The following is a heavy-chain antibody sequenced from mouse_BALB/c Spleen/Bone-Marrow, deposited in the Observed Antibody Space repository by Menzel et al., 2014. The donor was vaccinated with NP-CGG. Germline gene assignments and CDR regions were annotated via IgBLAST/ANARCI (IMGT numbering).Heavy chain of an antibody. CDR2: IDPANGNT. D-gene: IGHD1-1*01. CDR1: GFNIKDTY. J-gene: IGHJ3*01. Sequence: EVHLVESGAELVKPGASVKLSCTASGFNIKDTYMHWVRQRPEQGLEWIGRIDPANGNTKYDPKFQGKATITADTSPNTAYLQLSSLTSEDTAVYYCASYYYGRSSFTYWGQGTLVTVSA. CDR3: ASYYYGRSSFTY. V-gene: IGHV14-3*02.